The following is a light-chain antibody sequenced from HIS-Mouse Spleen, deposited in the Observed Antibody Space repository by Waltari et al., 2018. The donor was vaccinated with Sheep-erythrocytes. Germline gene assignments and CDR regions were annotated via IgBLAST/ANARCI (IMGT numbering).Light chain of an antibody. V-gene: IGLV1-44*01. CDR3: AAWDDSLNGVV. J-gene: IGLJ2*01. Sequence: QSVRTQPPSASGTPGQRVTIPCSGSSSNIGRNTVNWYQQLPGTAPKLLIYSNNQRPSGVPDRFSGSKSGTSASLAISGLQSEDEADYYCAAWDDSLNGVVFGGGTKLTVL. CDR2: SNN. CDR1: SSNIGRNT.